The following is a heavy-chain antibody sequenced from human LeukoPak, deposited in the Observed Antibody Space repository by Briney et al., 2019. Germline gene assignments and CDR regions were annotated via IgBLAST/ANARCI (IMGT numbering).Heavy chain of an antibody. CDR3: ALNPRGYCSGGRCYIGY. CDR1: GYSFTNYW. Sequence: GESLKISCKGSGYSFTNYWIGWVRQVPGKGLEWMGIIYPGDSDTRYSPSFQGQVTLSADKSISTAYLQWSSLKASGTAMYYCALNPRGYCSGGRCYIGYWGQGTLVTVSS. V-gene: IGHV5-51*01. CDR2: IYPGDSDT. D-gene: IGHD2-15*01. J-gene: IGHJ4*02.